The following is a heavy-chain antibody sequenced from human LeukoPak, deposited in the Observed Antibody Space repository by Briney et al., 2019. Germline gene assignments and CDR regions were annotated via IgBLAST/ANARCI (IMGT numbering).Heavy chain of an antibody. V-gene: IGHV3-74*01. CDR1: GFIFSNYW. Sequence: PGGSLRPSCAGSGFIFSNYWVHWVRQAPGKGLVWVSRINIEGSRTDHADSVRGRFTISRDNAKNTLYLQMNSLTAEDTAVYYCVRSMSGRNDFWGQGTVVSVSS. CDR3: VRSMSGRNDF. D-gene: IGHD3-3*01. J-gene: IGHJ4*02. CDR2: INIEGSRT.